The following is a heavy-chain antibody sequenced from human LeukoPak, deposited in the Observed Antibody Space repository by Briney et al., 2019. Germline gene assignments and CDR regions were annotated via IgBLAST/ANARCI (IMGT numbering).Heavy chain of an antibody. V-gene: IGHV4-39*07. CDR3: ARVPTVTFFDY. D-gene: IGHD4-17*01. J-gene: IGHJ4*02. CDR2: IYYSGST. Sequence: SETLSLTCTVSDDSISSSSYYWGWIRQPPGKGLEWIGSIYYSGSTYYNPSLKSRVTISVDTSKNQFSLKLSSVTAADTAVYYCARVPTVTFFDYWGQGTLVTVSS. CDR1: DDSISSSSYY.